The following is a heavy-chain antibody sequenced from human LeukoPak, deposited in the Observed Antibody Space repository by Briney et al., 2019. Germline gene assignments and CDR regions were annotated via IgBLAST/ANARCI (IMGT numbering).Heavy chain of an antibody. CDR3: ARQLGSSSIYYYYYMDV. Sequence: GESLKISCKGSGYTFASYWIGWVRQMTGKGLEWIGIIYPGDSDTRYSPSFQGQVTISADKSISTAYLQWSSLKASDTAIYYCARQLGSSSIYYYYYMDVWGTGTTVTVSS. J-gene: IGHJ6*03. D-gene: IGHD6-6*01. V-gene: IGHV5-51*01. CDR1: GYTFASYW. CDR2: IYPGDSDT.